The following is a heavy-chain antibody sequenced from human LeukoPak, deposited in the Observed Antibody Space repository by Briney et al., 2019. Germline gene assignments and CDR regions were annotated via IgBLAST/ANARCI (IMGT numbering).Heavy chain of an antibody. Sequence: SVKVSFKASGGTFSSYAISWVRQAPGQGLEWMGGIIPIFGTANYAQKFQGRVTLTRDTSTSTVYMNVSNLRSEDTAVYYCARESLGSYKTVVIVARGHDAFDMWGQGTMVTVSS. D-gene: IGHD3-22*01. J-gene: IGHJ3*02. CDR1: GGTFSSYA. CDR3: ARESLGSYKTVVIVARGHDAFDM. CDR2: IIPIFGTA. V-gene: IGHV1-69*05.